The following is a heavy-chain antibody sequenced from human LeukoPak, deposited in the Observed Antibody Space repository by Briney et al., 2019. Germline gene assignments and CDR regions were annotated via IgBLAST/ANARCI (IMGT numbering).Heavy chain of an antibody. Sequence: GGSLRLSCAAPGFTFSNYNMNWVRQAPGKGLEWVSSISRSSIYTYYADSVKGRFTISRDNAKNSLYLQMNSLRAEDTAVYYCARGRYDSSGYYSIFDYWGQGTLVTVSS. CDR3: ARGRYDSSGYYSIFDY. D-gene: IGHD3-22*01. CDR1: GFTFSNYN. J-gene: IGHJ4*02. V-gene: IGHV3-21*01. CDR2: ISRSSIYT.